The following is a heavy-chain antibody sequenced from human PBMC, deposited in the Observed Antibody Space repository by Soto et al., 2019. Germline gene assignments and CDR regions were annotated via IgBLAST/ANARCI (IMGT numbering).Heavy chain of an antibody. D-gene: IGHD3-10*01. V-gene: IGHV3-23*01. CDR1: GFTFSSYA. CDR3: AKDRSTYYLVPPFDP. J-gene: IGHJ5*02. CDR2: ISGSGGST. Sequence: GSLRLSCAASGFTFSSYAMSWVRQAPGKGLEWESAISGSGGSTYYADSVKGRFTISRDNSKNTLYLQMNSLRAEDTAVYYCAKDRSTYYLVPPFDPWGQGTLVTVSS.